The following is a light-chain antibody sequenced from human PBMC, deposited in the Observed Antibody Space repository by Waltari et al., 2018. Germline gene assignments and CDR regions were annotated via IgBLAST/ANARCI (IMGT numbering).Light chain of an antibody. CDR2: EVS. CDR1: SSDVAGLRY. Sequence: QSALTQPAPVSGAPGHTSTISCTGTSSDVAGLRYVPWHQQHPGKAPKLMIYEVSNRPSGVSNRFSGSRSGNTASLTISGLQAEDEADYYCSSYTSSSALVFGIGTKVTVL. CDR3: SSYTSSSALV. J-gene: IGLJ1*01. V-gene: IGLV2-14*01.